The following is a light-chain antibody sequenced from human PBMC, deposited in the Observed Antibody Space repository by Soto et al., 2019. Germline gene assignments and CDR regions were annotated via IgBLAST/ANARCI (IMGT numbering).Light chain of an antibody. Sequence: EIVMTQSPATLSVSPGERATLSCRASQSVSTDLAWYQQKPGQAPRLLIYGASARATGIPARFSGSGSGADFTLTISSLQSEDFVVYYCQQYSNWWTFGQGTKVEIK. CDR1: QSVSTD. CDR2: GAS. CDR3: QQYSNWWT. V-gene: IGKV3-15*01. J-gene: IGKJ1*01.